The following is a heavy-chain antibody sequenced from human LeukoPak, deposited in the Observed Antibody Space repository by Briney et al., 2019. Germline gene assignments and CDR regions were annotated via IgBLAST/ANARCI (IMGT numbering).Heavy chain of an antibody. CDR2: INPSGGST. J-gene: IGHJ4*02. D-gene: IGHD5-24*01. V-gene: IGHV1-46*01. CDR1: GSPFTSYY. Sequence: ASVQFSCKASGSPFTSYYIHWVRQAPGQGLEWMGIINPSGGSTSYALKFRGRVTMTRDTSTTTVYMELTSLKSDDTAVYYCARGKEMATITGGPDYWGQGTLVTVSS. CDR3: ARGKEMATITGGPDY.